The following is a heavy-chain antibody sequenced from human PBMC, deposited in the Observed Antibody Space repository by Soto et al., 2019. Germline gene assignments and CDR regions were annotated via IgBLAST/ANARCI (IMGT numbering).Heavy chain of an antibody. CDR3: ARNIAAAAQAIFGY. CDR2: IWYDGSNK. CDR1: GFTFSSYG. V-gene: IGHV3-33*01. J-gene: IGHJ4*02. D-gene: IGHD6-13*01. Sequence: QVQLVESGGGVVQPGRSLRLSCAASGFTFSSYGMHWVRQAPGKGLEWVAVIWYDGSNKYYADSVKGRSTISRDNSKNTLYLQMNSLRAEDTAVYYCARNIAAAAQAIFGYWGQGTLVTVSS.